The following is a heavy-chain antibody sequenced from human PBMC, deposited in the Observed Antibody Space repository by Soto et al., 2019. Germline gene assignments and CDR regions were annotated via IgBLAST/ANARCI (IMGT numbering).Heavy chain of an antibody. Sequence: ASVKVSCKTSGYTFNTYGINWVRQAPGQGLELMGWISAYDGKTTYAEKFQGRVTLTTDTSTSTAYMELRSLRSDDTAIYYCARDPHEFWTSYWFDPWGHGTRVTVSS. CDR3: ARDPHEFWTSYWFDP. V-gene: IGHV1-18*01. J-gene: IGHJ5*02. CDR2: ISAYDGKT. D-gene: IGHD3-3*01. CDR1: GYTFNTYG.